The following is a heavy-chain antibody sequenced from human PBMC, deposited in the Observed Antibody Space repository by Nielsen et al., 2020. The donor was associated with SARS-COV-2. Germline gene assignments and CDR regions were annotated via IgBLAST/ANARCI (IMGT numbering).Heavy chain of an antibody. Sequence: SETLSLTCPVSGGSISSGGYYWSWIRHHPGKGPEWIGYIYFSGRTCYNPSLKSRVTISVDTSKNQFSLSLRSVTAADTAVYYCARESSGYDHFNYGMDVWGQGTTVTVSS. CDR2: IYFSGRT. V-gene: IGHV4-31*03. CDR3: ARESSGYDHFNYGMDV. D-gene: IGHD5-12*01. CDR1: GGSISSGGYY. J-gene: IGHJ6*02.